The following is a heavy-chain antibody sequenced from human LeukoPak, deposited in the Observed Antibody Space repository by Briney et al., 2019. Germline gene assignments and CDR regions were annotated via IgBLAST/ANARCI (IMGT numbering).Heavy chain of an antibody. Sequence: SETLSLTCTGSGGSMTSSSYYWGWIRQSPGKGLEWIATIHNSGTTYYTPSLESRLTISVDTSKNQFSLKLTSVTAADTAVYYCARHVRIPKPVLPWGLKQTYYYHMDVWGKGTTVTVSS. J-gene: IGHJ6*03. V-gene: IGHV4-39*01. D-gene: IGHD3-10*02. CDR1: GGSMTSSSYY. CDR2: IHNSGTT. CDR3: ARHVRIPKPVLPWGLKQTYYYHMDV.